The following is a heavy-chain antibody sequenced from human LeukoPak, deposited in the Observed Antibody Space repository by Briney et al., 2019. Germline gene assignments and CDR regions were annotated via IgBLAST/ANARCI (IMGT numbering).Heavy chain of an antibody. D-gene: IGHD3-3*01. CDR3: AKEGLVDFGVVIIGYFDY. J-gene: IGHJ4*02. Sequence: GGSLRLSCAASGFTFSSYAMSWVRQAPGKGLEWVSGISGGGGSTFYADSVKGRFTISRDNSKNTLSLQMNSLRAEDTAVYYCAKEGLVDFGVVIIGYFDYWGQGTLVTVSS. CDR1: GFTFSSYA. V-gene: IGHV3-23*01. CDR2: ISGGGGST.